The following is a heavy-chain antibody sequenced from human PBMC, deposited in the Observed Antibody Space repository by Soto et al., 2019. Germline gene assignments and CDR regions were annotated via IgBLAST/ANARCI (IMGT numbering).Heavy chain of an antibody. J-gene: IGHJ6*02. D-gene: IGHD5-12*01. CDR2: TSYDGSNK. Sequence: QVQVVESGGGVVQPGRSLRLSCAASGFTFSLYGMHWVRQAPGKGLEWVAVTSYDGSNKYYADSVKGRFTISRDNSKNTLYLQMNSLRVEDTAVYYCAKDSGYSGYDVYDYYYGMDVWGQGTTVTVSS. V-gene: IGHV3-30*18. CDR3: AKDSGYSGYDVYDYYYGMDV. CDR1: GFTFSLYG.